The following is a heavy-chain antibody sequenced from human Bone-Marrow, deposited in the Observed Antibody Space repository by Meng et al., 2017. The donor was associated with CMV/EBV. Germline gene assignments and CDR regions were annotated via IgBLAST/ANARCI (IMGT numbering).Heavy chain of an antibody. D-gene: IGHD1-1*01. CDR3: ARDRTGTFEY. V-gene: IGHV3-7*01. CDR1: GFTFSSYW. CDR2: IKQDGSEK. Sequence: GESLKISCAASGFTFSSYWMSWVRQAAGKGLEWVANIKQDGSEKYYVDSVKGRFTISRDNAKNSLYLQMNSLRAEDTAVYYCARDRTGTFEYWGQGTLVTVSS. J-gene: IGHJ4*02.